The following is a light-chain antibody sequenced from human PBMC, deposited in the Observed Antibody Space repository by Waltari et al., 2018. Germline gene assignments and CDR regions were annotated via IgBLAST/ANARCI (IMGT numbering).Light chain of an antibody. Sequence: DIQMTQSPSTLSASVGDRVTITCRASQSISNWLAWYQQKPGKPPKLLIYKASTLESGVPSRFSGSGSGTEFTLTISSLQPDDFATYYCQQYNSYSLLTFGGGTKVEIK. V-gene: IGKV1-5*03. CDR1: QSISNW. CDR3: QQYNSYSLLT. CDR2: KAS. J-gene: IGKJ4*01.